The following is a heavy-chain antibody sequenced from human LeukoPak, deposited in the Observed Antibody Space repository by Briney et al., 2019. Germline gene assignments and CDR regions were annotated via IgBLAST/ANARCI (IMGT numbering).Heavy chain of an antibody. CDR1: GFTFSDYY. J-gene: IGHJ4*02. CDR3: ARDHVDRGITTAGY. V-gene: IGHV3-11*06. Sequence: NPGGSLRLSCAASGFTFSDYYMSWIRQPPGKGLEWVSYISSSGTYTRYADSVKGRFTIFRDNAKNSLYLQMNSLRAEDTAVYYCARDHVDRGITTAGYWGQGTLVTVSS. CDR2: ISSSGTYT. D-gene: IGHD3-10*01.